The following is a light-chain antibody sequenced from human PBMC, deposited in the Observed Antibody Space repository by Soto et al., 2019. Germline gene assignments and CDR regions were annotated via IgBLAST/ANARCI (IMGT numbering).Light chain of an antibody. CDR2: EVS. J-gene: IGLJ1*01. CDR3: SSYTTSRTYV. Sequence: QSVLTQPPSVSGSPGQSVTISCTGTSSDVGSYDSVSWYHQPPGTVPKLMIYEVSNRPSGVPDRFSGSKSGNTASLTISGLQAEDEADYYCSSYTTSRTYVFGTGTKLTVL. V-gene: IGLV2-18*02. CDR1: SSDVGSYDS.